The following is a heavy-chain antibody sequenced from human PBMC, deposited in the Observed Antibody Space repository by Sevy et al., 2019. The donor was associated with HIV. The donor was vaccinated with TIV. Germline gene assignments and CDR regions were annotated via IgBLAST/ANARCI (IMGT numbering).Heavy chain of an antibody. CDR3: AREHIAVAGIGYYFDY. CDR2: IWYDGINK. J-gene: IGHJ4*02. CDR1: GFTFSGYG. Sequence: GGSLRLSCAASGFTFSGYGMHWVRQAPGKGLEWVAVIWYDGINKYYTNSLKGRFTISRDNSKNTLFLQMNSLRAEDTAVYYCAREHIAVAGIGYYFDYWGQGTLVTVSS. D-gene: IGHD6-19*01. V-gene: IGHV3-33*01.